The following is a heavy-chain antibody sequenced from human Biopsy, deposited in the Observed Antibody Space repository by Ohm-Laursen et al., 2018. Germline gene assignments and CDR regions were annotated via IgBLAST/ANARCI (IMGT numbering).Heavy chain of an antibody. J-gene: IGHJ6*02. CDR3: ARAVDYYDPYYCYGLDV. V-gene: IGHV4-4*07. CDR2: IYTSGIT. Sequence: SETLSLTCTVSGGSLSSYSWSWIRQPAGKGLEWIGQIYTSGITNYNPSLKSRVTISVDTSKNQFSLKLRSVTAADTAVYYCARAVDYYDPYYCYGLDVWGQGTTVTGSS. CDR1: GGSLSSYS. D-gene: IGHD3-16*01.